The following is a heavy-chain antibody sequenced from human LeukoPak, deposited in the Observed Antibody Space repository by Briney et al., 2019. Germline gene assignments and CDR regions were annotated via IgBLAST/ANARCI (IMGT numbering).Heavy chain of an antibody. CDR1: GYSISSGYY. Sequence: SETLSLTCTVSGYSISSGYYWGWIRQPPGKGLEWIGSIYHSGSTYCNPSLKSRVTISVDTSKNQFSLKLSSVTAADTAVYYCARGGYRGSPDYWGQGTLVTVSS. V-gene: IGHV4-38-2*02. CDR2: IYHSGST. CDR3: ARGGYRGSPDY. D-gene: IGHD2-2*02. J-gene: IGHJ4*02.